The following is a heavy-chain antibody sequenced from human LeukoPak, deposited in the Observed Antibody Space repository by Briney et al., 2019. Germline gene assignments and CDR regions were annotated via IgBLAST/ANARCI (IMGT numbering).Heavy chain of an antibody. J-gene: IGHJ3*02. Sequence: SETLSLTCAVYGGSFSGYYWSWIRQPPGKGHEWIGEINHSGSLNYNPSLKSRVTISIDTSKNQFSLKLSPVTAADTAVYYCAGDLSDYYGSGSYRPIDAFDIWGQGTMVTVSS. CDR3: AGDLSDYYGSGSYRPIDAFDI. V-gene: IGHV4-34*01. CDR2: INHSGSL. CDR1: GGSFSGYY. D-gene: IGHD3-10*01.